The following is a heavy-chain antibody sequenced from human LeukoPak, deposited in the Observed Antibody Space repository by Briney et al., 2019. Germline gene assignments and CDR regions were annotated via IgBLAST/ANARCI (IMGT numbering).Heavy chain of an antibody. V-gene: IGHV1-8*01. CDR3: ARGRYYDSSGSLTNDY. J-gene: IGHJ4*02. Sequence: ASVKVSCKASGYTFTSYDINWVRQATGQGLEWMGWMNPNSGNIGYAQKFQGRVTMTRNTSISTAYMELGSLRSEDTAVYYCARGRYYDSSGSLTNDYWGQGTLVTVSS. CDR2: MNPNSGNI. D-gene: IGHD3-22*01. CDR1: GYTFTSYD.